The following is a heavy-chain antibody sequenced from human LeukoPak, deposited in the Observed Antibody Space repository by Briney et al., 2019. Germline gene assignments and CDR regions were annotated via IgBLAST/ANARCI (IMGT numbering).Heavy chain of an antibody. J-gene: IGHJ4*02. CDR2: ITDGADT. D-gene: IGHD1-1*01. Sequence: PAGSLRLSCAASGIPCGSYAMTWVRQAPGKGLESVSVITDGADTYYADSVKGRFTISRDNSQNTVHLQMDNLRADDTAVYYCAKVDYWSPENYLDSWGQGTLVTVSS. V-gene: IGHV3-23*01. CDR3: AKVDYWSPENYLDS. CDR1: GIPCGSYA.